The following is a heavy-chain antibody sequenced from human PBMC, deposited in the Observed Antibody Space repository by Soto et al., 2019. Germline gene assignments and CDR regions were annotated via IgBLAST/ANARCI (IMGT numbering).Heavy chain of an antibody. CDR2: IIPIYGTA. CDR1: GGTFSSYA. D-gene: IGHD4-4*01. J-gene: IGHJ4*02. Sequence: QVQLVQSGAEVKKPGSSVKVSCKASGGTFSSYAISWVRQAPGQVLEWMGGIIPIYGTAHYEQNFQGRTTIPADESRSTAYMELSSLRSEDTAVYYCARDGGVYDYSPVADWGQGTLGTVSS. V-gene: IGHV1-69*12. CDR3: ARDGGVYDYSPVAD.